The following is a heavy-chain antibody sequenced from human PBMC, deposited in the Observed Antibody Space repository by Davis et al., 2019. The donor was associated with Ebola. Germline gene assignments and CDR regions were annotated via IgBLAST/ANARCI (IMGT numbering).Heavy chain of an antibody. Sequence: ASVTVSCKASGYTFTSYGISWVRQATGQGLEWMGWMNPNSGNTGYAQKFQGRVTMTRNTSISTAYMELSSLRSEDTAVYYCARGGVWWDAFDIWGQGTMVTVSS. CDR2: MNPNSGNT. V-gene: IGHV1-8*02. J-gene: IGHJ3*02. CDR1: GYTFTSYG. D-gene: IGHD2-15*01. CDR3: ARGGVWWDAFDI.